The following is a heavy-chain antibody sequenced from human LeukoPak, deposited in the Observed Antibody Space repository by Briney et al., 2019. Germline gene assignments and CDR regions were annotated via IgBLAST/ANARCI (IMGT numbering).Heavy chain of an antibody. CDR1: GYTLIRYH. CDR3: ARGSIVGATADFDY. J-gene: IGHJ4*02. D-gene: IGHD1-26*01. V-gene: IGHV1-46*01. CDR2: LKLYDGSI. Sequence: WASVKVSCKASGYTLIRYHMHWVRQAPGQGLEWIGVLKLYDGSISHAQKFQGRVTMTSDTSTSTVYMELSSLRSEDTAVYYCARGSIVGATADFDYWGQGTLVTVSS.